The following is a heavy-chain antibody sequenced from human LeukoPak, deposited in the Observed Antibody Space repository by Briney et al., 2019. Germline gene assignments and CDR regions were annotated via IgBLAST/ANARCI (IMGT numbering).Heavy chain of an antibody. V-gene: IGHV4-61*01. Sequence: SETLSLTCTVSGGSISSSSYYWSWIRQPPGKGLEWIGYIYYSGSTNYNPSLKSRVTISVDTSKNQFSLKLSSVTAADTAVYYCARDNYDFWSGYYLGPITGRPCWFDPWGQGTLVTVSS. D-gene: IGHD3-3*01. J-gene: IGHJ5*02. CDR1: GGSISSSSYY. CDR3: ARDNYDFWSGYYLGPITGRPCWFDP. CDR2: IYYSGST.